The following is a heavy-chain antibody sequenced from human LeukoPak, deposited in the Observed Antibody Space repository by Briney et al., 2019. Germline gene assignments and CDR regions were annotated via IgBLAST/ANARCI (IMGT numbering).Heavy chain of an antibody. CDR1: GGSISSSSYY. V-gene: IGHV4-39*07. Sequence: SETLSLTCTVSGGSISSSSYYWGWIRQPPGKGLEWIGSIYYSGSTYYNPSLKSRVTISVDTSKNQFSLKLSSVTAADTAVYYCAGEVIAVAGTVDYWGKGTLVTVSS. CDR2: IYYSGST. CDR3: AGEVIAVAGTVDY. J-gene: IGHJ4*02. D-gene: IGHD6-19*01.